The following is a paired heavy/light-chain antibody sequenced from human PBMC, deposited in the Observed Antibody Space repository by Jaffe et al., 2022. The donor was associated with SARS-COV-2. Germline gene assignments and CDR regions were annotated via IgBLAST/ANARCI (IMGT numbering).Light chain of an antibody. CDR1: QSVTSSY. CDR3: QQYGSSPKT. Sequence: EIVLTQSPGTLSLSPGERATLSCRASQSVTSSYLAWYQQKPGQAPRLLVYGASSRATGIPDRFSGSGSGTDFTLTISRLEPEDFAVYYCQQYGSSPKTFGQGTKVEIK. CDR2: GAS. J-gene: IGKJ1*01. V-gene: IGKV3-20*01.
Heavy chain of an antibody. CDR2: ISGSGGSA. CDR1: GFTFSSYV. Sequence: EVQLVESGGGLVQPGGSLRLSCAASGFTFSSYVMNWVRQAPGEGLEWVSAISGSGGSAYYTDSVNGRFTISRDNSKNTLYLQMNSLRAEDTAVYYCAKAVSGSQYHYMDVWGKGTTVSVSS. J-gene: IGHJ6*03. CDR3: AKAVSGSQYHYMDV. D-gene: IGHD3-10*01. V-gene: IGHV3-23*04.